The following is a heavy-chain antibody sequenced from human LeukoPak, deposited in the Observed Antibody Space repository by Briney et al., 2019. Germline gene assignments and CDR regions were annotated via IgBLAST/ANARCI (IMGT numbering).Heavy chain of an antibody. V-gene: IGHV3-66*01. J-gene: IGHJ3*02. CDR2: IYSGGNT. Sequence: TGGSLRLSCAASGFTVIANYMTWVRQAPGKGLEWVSVIYSGGNTYYADSVRGRFSISRDNSKNTVYLQMNSLRAEDTAVYYCARDRDFGIYDAFDIWGQGTAVNVSS. CDR3: ARDRDFGIYDAFDI. CDR1: GFTVIANY. D-gene: IGHD5-12*01.